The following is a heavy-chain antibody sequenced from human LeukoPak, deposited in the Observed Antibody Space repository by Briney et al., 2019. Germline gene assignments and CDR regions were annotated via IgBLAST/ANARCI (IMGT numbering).Heavy chain of an antibody. CDR2: ISSSSSYI. J-gene: IGHJ4*02. D-gene: IGHD1-26*01. CDR1: GFTFSSYS. Sequence: PGGSLRLSCAASGFTFSSYSMNWVRQSPGKGLEWVSSISSSSSYIYYADSVKGRFTISRDNAKNSLYLQMNSLRAEDTAVYYCARDSTGATVYWGQGTLVTVSS. V-gene: IGHV3-21*01. CDR3: ARDSTGATVY.